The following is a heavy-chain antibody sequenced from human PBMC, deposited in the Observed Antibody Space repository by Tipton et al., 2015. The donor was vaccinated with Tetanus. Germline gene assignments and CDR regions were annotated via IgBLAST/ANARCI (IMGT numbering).Heavy chain of an antibody. D-gene: IGHD3-22*01. CDR2: IWNDGSNT. Sequence: SGFSFSSYGMHWVRQAPGKGLEWVALIWNDGSNTYYADSVKGRFTISRDNSKNTLYLQMSSLRDEDTAVYFCARDHPFTVSQSRGGLDYWGQGTLVPVSS. J-gene: IGHJ4*02. CDR3: ARDHPFTVSQSRGGLDY. V-gene: IGHV3-33*01. CDR1: GFSFSSYG.